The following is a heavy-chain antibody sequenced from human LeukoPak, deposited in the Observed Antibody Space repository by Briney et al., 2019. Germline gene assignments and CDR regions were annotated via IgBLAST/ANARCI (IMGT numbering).Heavy chain of an antibody. CDR1: GYTFTSYY. CDR2: INPSGGST. D-gene: IGHD1-26*01. CDR3: ARGVAPLSSGSYDYYYYYMDV. V-gene: IGHV1-46*01. J-gene: IGHJ6*03. Sequence: GASVKVSCKASGYTFTSYYMHWVRQAPGQGLEWMGMINPSGGSTSYAQKFQGRVTITRNTSISTAYMELSSLRSEDTAVYYCARGVAPLSSGSYDYYYYYMDVWGKGTTVTVSS.